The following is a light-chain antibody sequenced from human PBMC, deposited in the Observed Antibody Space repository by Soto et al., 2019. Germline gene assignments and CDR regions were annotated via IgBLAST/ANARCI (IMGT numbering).Light chain of an antibody. J-gene: IGKJ1*01. V-gene: IGKV3-20*01. CDR1: QRFGSSN. CDR3: QQYGSSPTWT. Sequence: IVLTQSPGTLSLSPGERGTLSCRASQRFGSSNLAWYQQNPGQAPRLLIYSTSSRATGIPDSFSGSGSGTYFTLTISRLEPEDSAVYYCQQYGSSPTWTFGQGTKVDIK. CDR2: STS.